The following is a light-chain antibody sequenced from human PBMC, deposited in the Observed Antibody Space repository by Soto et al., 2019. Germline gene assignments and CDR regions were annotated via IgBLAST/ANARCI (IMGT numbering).Light chain of an antibody. CDR3: QQFDHY. Sequence: EIVLTQSPATLSLSPGERATLSCRASQSVNYLAWYQQKPGQSPRLLMYDASNRATGIPARFSGTGSGTDFTLTISSLQPDDFATYYCQQFDHYFGQGTKVEVK. V-gene: IGKV3-11*01. J-gene: IGKJ2*01. CDR1: QSVNY. CDR2: DAS.